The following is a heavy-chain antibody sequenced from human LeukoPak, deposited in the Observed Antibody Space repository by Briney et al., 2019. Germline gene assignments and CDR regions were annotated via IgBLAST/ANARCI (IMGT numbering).Heavy chain of an antibody. V-gene: IGHV3-11*01. D-gene: IGHD4-17*01. CDR2: ISSSGSTI. CDR3: ARDSSAMTTVTSTTNYFDY. CDR1: GFTFSDYY. J-gene: IGHJ4*02. Sequence: GGSLRLSCAASGFTFSDYYMSWIRQAPGKGLEWVSYISSSGSTIYYADSVKGRFTISRDNAKNSLYLQMNSLRAEDTAVYYCARDSSAMTTVTSTTNYFDYWGQGTLVTVSS.